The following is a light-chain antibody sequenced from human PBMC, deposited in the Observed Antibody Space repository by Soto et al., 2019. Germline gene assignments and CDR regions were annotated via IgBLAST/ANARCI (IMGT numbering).Light chain of an antibody. J-gene: IGKJ1*01. CDR1: QTISSW. V-gene: IGKV1-5*03. CDR3: QQYNSYSKT. Sequence: DIQMTQSPSTLSGPVGDRVTITCRASQTISSWLAWYQQKPGKAPRLLIYKASILESGVPSRFSCSGSGTEFTLTISSLQPDDFATYYCQQYNSYSKTFGQGTKVDIK. CDR2: KAS.